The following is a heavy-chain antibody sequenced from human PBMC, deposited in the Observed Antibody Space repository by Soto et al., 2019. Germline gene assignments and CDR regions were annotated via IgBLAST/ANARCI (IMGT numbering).Heavy chain of an antibody. CDR3: ARGVSSGWSRGGWFDP. D-gene: IGHD6-19*01. CDR2: TYYRSKWYN. Sequence: SQTLSLTCAISGDSVSSNSAAWNWIRQSPSRGLEWLGRTYYRSKWYNDYAVSVKSRITINPDTSKNQFSLQLNSVTPEDTAVYYCARGVSSGWSRGGWFDPWGQGTLVTVSS. V-gene: IGHV6-1*01. J-gene: IGHJ5*02. CDR1: GDSVSSNSAA.